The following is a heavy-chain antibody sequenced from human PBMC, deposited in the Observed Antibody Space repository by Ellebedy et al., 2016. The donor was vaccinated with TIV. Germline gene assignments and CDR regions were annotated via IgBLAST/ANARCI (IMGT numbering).Heavy chain of an antibody. CDR3: ARVSGAVVPAANKY. CDR2: INSDGSST. V-gene: IGHV3-74*01. J-gene: IGHJ4*02. CDR1: GLTFRTYW. Sequence: GESLKISCTASGLTFRTYWMHWVRQAPGKGLVWVSRINSDGSSTSYADSVKGRFTISRDNAKDTLYLQMNSLRVEDTAVYYCARVSGAVVPAANKYWGQGTLVTVSS. D-gene: IGHD2-2*01.